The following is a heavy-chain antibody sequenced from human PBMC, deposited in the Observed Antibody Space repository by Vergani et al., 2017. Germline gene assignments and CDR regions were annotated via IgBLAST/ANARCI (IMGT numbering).Heavy chain of an antibody. CDR2: ISGSSSYV. CDR3: AREEGEGAGGYRCGGDCYLDY. D-gene: IGHD2-21*01. CDR1: GFSFSSYS. J-gene: IGHJ4*02. V-gene: IGHV3-21*02. Sequence: EVQLVESGGGLVKPGGSLRLSCAASGFSFSSYSMNWVRQAPGKGLEWVASISGSSSYVFYRDSVEGRFTITRDNAKKSVYLQMNSLRAEDTAVYYCAREEGEGAGGYRCGGDCYLDYWGQGTLVTVSS.